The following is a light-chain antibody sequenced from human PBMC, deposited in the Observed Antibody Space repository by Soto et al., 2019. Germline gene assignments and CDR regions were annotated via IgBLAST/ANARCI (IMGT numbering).Light chain of an antibody. CDR1: QSVSSN. Sequence: EIVMTQSPATLSVSPGERATLSCRASQSVSSNLAWYQQKPGQAPRLLIYGASTRATGIPARFSGSGSGTEVTITISSLQSEDFAVYYCQQYNNWPPINFGQGTRLEIK. CDR2: GAS. J-gene: IGKJ5*01. CDR3: QQYNNWPPIN. V-gene: IGKV3-15*01.